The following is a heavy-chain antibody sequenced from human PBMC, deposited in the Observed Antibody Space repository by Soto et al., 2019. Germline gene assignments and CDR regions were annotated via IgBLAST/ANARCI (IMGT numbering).Heavy chain of an antibody. J-gene: IGHJ4*02. CDR3: ARVRWTVAGPGHFDY. Sequence: QVQLQESGPGLVKPSETLSLTCTVSGGSISSYYWSWIRQPPGKGLEWIGYIYYSGSTNYNPSLKSPVTISVDTSKNRFSLKLSSVTAADTAVYYCARVRWTVAGPGHFDYWGQGTLVTVSS. CDR2: IYYSGST. D-gene: IGHD6-19*01. CDR1: GGSISSYY. V-gene: IGHV4-59*01.